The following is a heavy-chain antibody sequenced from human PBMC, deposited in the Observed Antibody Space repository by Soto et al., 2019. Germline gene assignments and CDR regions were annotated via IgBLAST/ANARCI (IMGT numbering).Heavy chain of an antibody. J-gene: IGHJ6*02. CDR2: INPNSGGT. D-gene: IGHD1-7*01. V-gene: IGHV1-2*04. Sequence: RQAPGQGLEWMGWINPNSGGTNYAQKFQGWVTMTRDTSISTAYMDLSRLTSDDTAVYYCAREATRTGTRYGMDVWGQRTTVIVSS. CDR3: AREATRTGTRYGMDV.